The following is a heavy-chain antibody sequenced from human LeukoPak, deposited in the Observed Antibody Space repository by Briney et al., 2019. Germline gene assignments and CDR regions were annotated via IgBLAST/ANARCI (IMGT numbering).Heavy chain of an antibody. V-gene: IGHV3-48*01. D-gene: IGHD3-16*01. CDR3: ARILGSYSDY. Sequence: GGSLRLFCAASGFTFSSYSMNWVRQAPGKGLEWVSYISSSSSTIYYADSVKGRFTISRDNSKNTLYLQMSSLRAEDTAVYYCARILGSYSDYWGQGTLVTVSS. CDR2: ISSSSSTI. CDR1: GFTFSSYS. J-gene: IGHJ4*02.